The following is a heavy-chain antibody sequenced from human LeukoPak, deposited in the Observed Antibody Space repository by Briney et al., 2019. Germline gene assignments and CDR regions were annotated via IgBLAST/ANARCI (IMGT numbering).Heavy chain of an antibody. CDR2: INPSGGST. CDR3: ARTRGYYFDY. Sequence: ASVRVSCKASGYSFTNYYMHWVRQAPGQGLEWMTMINPSGGSTTYAQNFQDRVTVTRDMSTSTFYMELSSLTSEDTAVYYCARTRGYYFDYWGQGTLVTVSS. CDR1: GYSFTNYY. V-gene: IGHV1-46*01. J-gene: IGHJ4*02.